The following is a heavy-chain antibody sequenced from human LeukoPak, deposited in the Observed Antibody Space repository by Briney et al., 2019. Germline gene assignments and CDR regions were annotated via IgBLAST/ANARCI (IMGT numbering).Heavy chain of an antibody. D-gene: IGHD6-13*01. J-gene: IGHJ4*02. CDR1: GYSLTELS. CDR3: ARGATMPAPDTSPGLLDF. Sequence: ASVKVSCKVSGYSLTELSMHWVRQAPGKGLEWMGGIDPENDSAIYAQKLQGRVTMTEDTSTDTAYMELNSLTSDDTAVYYCARGATMPAPDTSPGLLDFWGQGTLVTVSS. V-gene: IGHV1-24*01. CDR2: IDPENDSA.